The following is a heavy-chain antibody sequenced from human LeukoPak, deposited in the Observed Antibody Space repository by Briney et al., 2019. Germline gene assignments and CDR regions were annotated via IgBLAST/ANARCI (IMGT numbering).Heavy chain of an antibody. D-gene: IGHD3-9*01. CDR3: ARILTGWAHYYYYMDV. V-gene: IGHV4-34*01. Sequence: PSETLSLTCTVSGGSISRYYWSWIRQPPGKGLEWIGEINHSGSTNYNPSLKSRVTISVDTSKNQFSLKLSSVTAADTAVYYCARILTGWAHYYYYMDVWGKGTTVTVSS. J-gene: IGHJ6*03. CDR1: GGSISRYY. CDR2: INHSGST.